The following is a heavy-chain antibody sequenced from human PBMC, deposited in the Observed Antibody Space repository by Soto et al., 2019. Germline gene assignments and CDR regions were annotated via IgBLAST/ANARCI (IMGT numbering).Heavy chain of an antibody. CDR2: IGPESGAT. V-gene: IGHV1-2*02. Sequence: AXVKVSCKTSGYTFSGHYIHWVRQAPQQGPEWMGEIGPESGATRYAEKFRGRVTMTMDTSITTVYMELRNLSPDDTAVYVFGRGRSGQIVIFYWGQGTPVTVSS. CDR1: GYTFSGHY. J-gene: IGHJ4*02. D-gene: IGHD6-19*01. CDR3: GRGRSGQIVIFY.